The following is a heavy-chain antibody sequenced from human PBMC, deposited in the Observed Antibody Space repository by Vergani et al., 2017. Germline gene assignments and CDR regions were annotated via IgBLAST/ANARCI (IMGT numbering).Heavy chain of an antibody. D-gene: IGHD6-19*01. CDR3: AKDTPGYSSGWYGGFDY. CDR2: ISWDGGST. CDR1: GFTFDDYT. V-gene: IGHV3-43*01. J-gene: IGHJ4*02. Sequence: EVQLVESGGVVVQPGGSLRLSCAASGFTFDDYTMHWVRQAPGKGLEWVSLISWDGGSTYYADSVKGRFTISRDNSKNSLYLQMNSLRTEDTALYYCAKDTPGYSSGWYGGFDYWGQGTLVTVSS.